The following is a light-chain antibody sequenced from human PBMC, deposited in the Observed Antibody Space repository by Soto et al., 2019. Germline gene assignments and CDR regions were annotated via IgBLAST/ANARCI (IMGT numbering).Light chain of an antibody. CDR3: GSYTSSSNYV. CDR1: GRDVGAYNY. CDR2: DVS. J-gene: IGLJ1*01. V-gene: IGLV2-14*01. Sequence: QSLLTQPASVSVSPGQSSTLSCTGTGRDVGAYNYVSCYQQHPGKAPKLMIYDVSHRPSEVSHRFSGSKSGNTASLTISGLQADDEADYYCGSYTSSSNYVFGTGTKVTVL.